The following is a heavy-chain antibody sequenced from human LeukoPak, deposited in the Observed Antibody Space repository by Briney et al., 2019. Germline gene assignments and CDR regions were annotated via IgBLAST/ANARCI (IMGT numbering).Heavy chain of an antibody. J-gene: IGHJ3*02. V-gene: IGHV4-39*01. Sequence: PSETLSFTCTVSGGSISSSSYYWGWIRQPPGKGLEWIGSIYYSGSTYYNPSLKSRVTISVDTSKNQFSLKLSSVTAADTAVYYCARSHGYYYGSGSYYNFDAFDIWGPGTMVTVSS. CDR2: IYYSGST. D-gene: IGHD3-10*01. CDR3: ARSHGYYYGSGSYYNFDAFDI. CDR1: GGSISSSSYY.